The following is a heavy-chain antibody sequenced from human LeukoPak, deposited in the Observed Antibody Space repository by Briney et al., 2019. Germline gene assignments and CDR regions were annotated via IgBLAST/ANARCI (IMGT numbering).Heavy chain of an antibody. D-gene: IGHD3-10*01. CDR3: ARRDYYGSQSYYRKNWFDP. J-gene: IGHJ5*02. Sequence: GESLKISCKGSGYSFTNYWIGWVRQMPAKGLEWMGIIYPGDSDTRYSPSFQGQVTISADRSISTAYLQWSSLKASDTAMYYCARRDYYGSQSYYRKNWFDPWGQGTLVTVSS. CDR1: GYSFTNYW. CDR2: IYPGDSDT. V-gene: IGHV5-51*01.